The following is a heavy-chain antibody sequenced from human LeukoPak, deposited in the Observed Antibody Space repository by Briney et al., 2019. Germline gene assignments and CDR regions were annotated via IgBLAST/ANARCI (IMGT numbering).Heavy chain of an antibody. V-gene: IGHV1-2*02. CDR3: ARLPGYSSGWFHGEAEY. CDR2: INPNSGGT. D-gene: IGHD6-19*01. CDR1: GYTFTGYY. J-gene: IGHJ4*02. Sequence: ASVKVSCKASGYTFTGYYMHWVRQAPGQGLEWRGWINPNSGGTNYAQKFQGRVTMTRDTSISTAYMELSRLRSDDTAVYYCARLPGYSSGWFHGEAEYWGQGALVTVSS.